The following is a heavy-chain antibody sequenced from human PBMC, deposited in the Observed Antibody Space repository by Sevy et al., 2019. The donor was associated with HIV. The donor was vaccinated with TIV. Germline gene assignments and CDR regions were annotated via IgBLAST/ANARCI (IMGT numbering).Heavy chain of an antibody. Sequence: SETLSLTCTVSGGSISSSSYYWGWIRQPPGKGLEWIGSIYYSGSTYYNPSLKSRVTISVDTSKTQFSLKLSSVTAADTAVYYCARSDYGDYPESYYFDYWGQGTLVTVSS. V-gene: IGHV4-39*01. J-gene: IGHJ4*02. CDR2: IYYSGST. CDR3: ARSDYGDYPESYYFDY. D-gene: IGHD4-17*01. CDR1: GGSISSSSYY.